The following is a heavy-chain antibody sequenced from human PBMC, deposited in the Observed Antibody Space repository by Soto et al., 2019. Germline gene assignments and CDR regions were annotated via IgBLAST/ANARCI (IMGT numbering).Heavy chain of an antibody. CDR1: GFTFSSYA. Sequence: GGSLRLSXAASGFTFSSYAMHWVRQAPGKGLEWVAVISYDGSNKYYADSVKGRFTISRDNSKNTLYLQMNSLRAEDTAVYYCARVDSSGWIYYYYGMDVWGQGTTVTVSS. J-gene: IGHJ6*02. CDR3: ARVDSSGWIYYYYGMDV. CDR2: ISYDGSNK. V-gene: IGHV3-30-3*01. D-gene: IGHD6-19*01.